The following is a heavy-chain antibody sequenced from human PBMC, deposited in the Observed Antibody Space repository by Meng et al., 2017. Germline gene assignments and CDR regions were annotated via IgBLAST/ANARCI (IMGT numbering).Heavy chain of an antibody. Sequence: SVKVSCKASGGTFSSYAISWVRQAPGQGLEWMGGIIPIFGTANYAQKFQGRVTITADKSTSTAYMELSSLRSEDTAVYYCARVRGYYGSGSYYSQREAFDYWGQGTLVTVSS. CDR1: GGTFSSYA. CDR2: IIPIFGTA. J-gene: IGHJ4*02. D-gene: IGHD3-10*01. CDR3: ARVRGYYGSGSYYSQREAFDY. V-gene: IGHV1-69*06.